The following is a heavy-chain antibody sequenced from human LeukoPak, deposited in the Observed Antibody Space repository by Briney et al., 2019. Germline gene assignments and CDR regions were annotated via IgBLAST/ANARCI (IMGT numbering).Heavy chain of an antibody. V-gene: IGHV4-38-2*02. D-gene: IGHD5-24*01. Sequence: TSETLSLTCIVSGYSISSGYYWGWIRQPPGKGLEWIGSTYHSGSTNYNPSLKSRVTISVDTSKNQFSLKLSSVTAADTAVYYCARGGPGFSREDYHPNYWGQGTLVTVSS. CDR2: TYHSGST. CDR1: GYSISSGYY. CDR3: ARGGPGFSREDYHPNY. J-gene: IGHJ4*02.